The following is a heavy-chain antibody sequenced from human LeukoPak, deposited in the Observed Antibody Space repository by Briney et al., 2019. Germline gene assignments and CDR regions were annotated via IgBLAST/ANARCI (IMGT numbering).Heavy chain of an antibody. Sequence: GGSLRLSCAASGFTFSNAWMSWVRQAPGKGLEWVGRIKSKTDGGTTDYAAPVKGRFTISRDDSKNTLYLQMNSLRAEDTAVYYCAREGYYDFWSGYLDYYMDVWGKGTTVTVSS. CDR3: AREGYYDFWSGYLDYYMDV. CDR1: GFTFSNAW. V-gene: IGHV3-15*01. CDR2: IKSKTDGGTT. J-gene: IGHJ6*03. D-gene: IGHD3-3*01.